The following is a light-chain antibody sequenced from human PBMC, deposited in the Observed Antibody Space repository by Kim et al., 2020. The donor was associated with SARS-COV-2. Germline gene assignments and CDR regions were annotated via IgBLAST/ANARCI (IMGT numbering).Light chain of an antibody. CDR2: GAS. Sequence: DIQMTQSPSSLSASVGDRVSITCRASQSISSYLNWYQQKPGKAPKLLIQGASNLQSGVPSTFSGSGYGTDFTLTISSLQLEDFATYYWQQTFVGWTFGQGTKVDIK. CDR1: QSISSY. V-gene: IGKV1-39*01. CDR3: QQTFVGWT. J-gene: IGKJ1*01.